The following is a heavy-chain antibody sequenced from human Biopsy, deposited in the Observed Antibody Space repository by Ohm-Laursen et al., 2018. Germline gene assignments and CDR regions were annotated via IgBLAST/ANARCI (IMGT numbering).Heavy chain of an antibody. CDR2: IYSGGNT. V-gene: IGHV4-61*01. J-gene: IGHJ4*02. CDR1: GYSIIPSGPEN. Sequence: GTLSLTCTLSGYSIIPSGPENWSWIRQPPGQGLQYIGFIYSGGNTNYNPSLRSRVTMSVDTSKDQFSLRLNSVTAADTAVYYCARGMRTTGWPYFDYWGQGILVTVSS. D-gene: IGHD2/OR15-2a*01. CDR3: ARGMRTTGWPYFDY.